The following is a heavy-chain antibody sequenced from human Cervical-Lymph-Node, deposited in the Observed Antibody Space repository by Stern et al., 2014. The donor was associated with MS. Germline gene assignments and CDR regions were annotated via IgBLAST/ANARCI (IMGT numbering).Heavy chain of an antibody. V-gene: IGHV3-48*01. Sequence: VQLVESGGGLVQPGGSLRLSCAASGFTFSSHSMNWVRQAPGKGLEWVSYISSSSSTICHADSVKGRFTISRDNAKNSLYVQMNSLRAEDTAVYYCARARYCSGGSCYVRYYFDYWGQGTLVTVSS. CDR3: ARARYCSGGSCYVRYYFDY. J-gene: IGHJ4*02. D-gene: IGHD2-15*01. CDR1: GFTFSSHS. CDR2: ISSSSSTI.